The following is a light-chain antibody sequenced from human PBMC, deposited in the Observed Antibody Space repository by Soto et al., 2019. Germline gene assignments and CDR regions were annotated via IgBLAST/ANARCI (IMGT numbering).Light chain of an antibody. V-gene: IGKV3-11*01. CDR2: DAY. J-gene: IGKJ4*01. Sequence: EIILTQSPATLSLSPGERATLSCRASQSLSNCLGWYQQKPGQAPRLLIYDAYSRATGIPSRFSGSGSGTDVPLTISSREPEDFAVYYCQQRCNLLTFGGGTKLEI. CDR1: QSLSNC. CDR3: QQRCNLLT.